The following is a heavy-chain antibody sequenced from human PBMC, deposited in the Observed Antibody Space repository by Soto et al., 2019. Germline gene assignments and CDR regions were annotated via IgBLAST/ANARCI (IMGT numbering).Heavy chain of an antibody. CDR2: IYYSGST. CDR3: ARVGATTGNWFDP. CDR1: GGSISSYY. D-gene: IGHD1-26*01. V-gene: IGHV4-59*01. Sequence: QVQLQESGPGLVKPSETLSLTCTVSGGSISSYYWSWIRQPPGKGLEWIGYIYYSGSTNYNPSLKSRVTISVDTSKNQFSLKLSSVTAADTAVYYCARVGATTGNWFDPWGQGTLVTVSS. J-gene: IGHJ5*02.